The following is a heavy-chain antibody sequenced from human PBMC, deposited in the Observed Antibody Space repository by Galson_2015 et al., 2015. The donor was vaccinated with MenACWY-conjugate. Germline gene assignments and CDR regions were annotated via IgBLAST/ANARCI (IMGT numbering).Heavy chain of an antibody. CDR2: INPEGSRG. J-gene: IGHJ4*02. CDR1: GFTFSNSW. Sequence: SLRLSCAASGFTFSNSWMNWIRQAPGSGLEWVANINPEGSRGTYVDSVKGRFTISRDNAENSVYLEMNSLRPEDTAAFYCAAWTADDNYWAQGTLFTVSS. V-gene: IGHV3-7*01. D-gene: IGHD3/OR15-3a*01. CDR3: AAWTADDNY.